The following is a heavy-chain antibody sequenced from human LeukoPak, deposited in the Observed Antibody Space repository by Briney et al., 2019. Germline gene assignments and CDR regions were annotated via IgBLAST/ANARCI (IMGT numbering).Heavy chain of an antibody. CDR2: ISAYNGNR. CDR3: VRVPHTMIAKPDY. V-gene: IGHV1-18*01. D-gene: IGHD3-22*01. CDR1: GYTFTRYG. Sequence: GASVTVSYKASGYTFTRYGISWVRQAPGQGHEWMGWISAYNGNRNYAQKLQGRVTMTTDTYTSEAYMEMRSLRYGGTDGCYSVRVPHTMIAKPDYWGQGTLVTVSS. J-gene: IGHJ4*02.